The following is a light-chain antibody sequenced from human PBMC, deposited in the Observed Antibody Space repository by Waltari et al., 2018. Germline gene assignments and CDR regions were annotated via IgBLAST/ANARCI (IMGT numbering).Light chain of an antibody. J-gene: IGKJ2*01. CDR3: LEHDNFPTHT. CDR1: QDIDDE. CDR2: EAT. Sequence: ETTLTQSPAFMSATPRAKVNISCRASQDIDDEMNWYQQKPGEGAIFIIQEATTLVPGIPPRFSGSWYGTDFTLTINNIQSEDVASYFCLEHDNFPTHTFGQGTKLEIK. V-gene: IGKV5-2*01.